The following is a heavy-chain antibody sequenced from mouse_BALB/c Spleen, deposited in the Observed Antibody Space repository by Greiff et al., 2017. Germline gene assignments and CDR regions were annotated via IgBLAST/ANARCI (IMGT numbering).Heavy chain of an antibody. D-gene: IGHD4-1*01. CDR1: GFSLTSYG. Sequence: VKLMESGPGLVQPSQSLSITCTVSGFSLTSYGVHWVRQSPGKGLEWLGVIWSGGSTDYNAAFISRLSISKDNSKSQVFFKMNSLLANDTAIYYCARFWDVYAMDYWGQGTSVTVSS. CDR2: IWSGGST. CDR3: ARFWDVYAMDY. J-gene: IGHJ4*01. V-gene: IGHV2-2*02.